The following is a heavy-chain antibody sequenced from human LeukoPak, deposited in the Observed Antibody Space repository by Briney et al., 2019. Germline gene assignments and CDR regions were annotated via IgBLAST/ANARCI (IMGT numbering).Heavy chain of an antibody. CDR1: GFTFSSYV. CDR2: ISSCGSTI. Sequence: GGSLRLSCAASGFTFSSYVLKWVRPAPGKGLEWVSYISSCGSTIYYADSVKGRFTISRDNAKNSLYLQMNSLRAEDTAVYYCARDLVVAGAPGAFDIWGQGTMVTVSS. V-gene: IGHV3-48*03. D-gene: IGHD2-15*01. CDR3: ARDLVVAGAPGAFDI. J-gene: IGHJ3*02.